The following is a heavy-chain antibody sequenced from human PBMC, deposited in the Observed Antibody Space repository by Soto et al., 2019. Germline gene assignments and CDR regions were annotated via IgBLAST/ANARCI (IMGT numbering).Heavy chain of an antibody. J-gene: IGHJ4*01. Sequence: QVQLVQSGAEVKKPGASVKVSCKASGYTFTSYGISWVRQAPGQGLEWMGWISAYNGNTHYAQKLQRIVTMTRDPSTSTDYMELRSLRSDDTDVYYCARDPNYVDDWGQGTLVTVSS. CDR2: ISAYNGNT. CDR1: GYTFTSYG. V-gene: IGHV1-18*01. CDR3: ARDPNYVDD.